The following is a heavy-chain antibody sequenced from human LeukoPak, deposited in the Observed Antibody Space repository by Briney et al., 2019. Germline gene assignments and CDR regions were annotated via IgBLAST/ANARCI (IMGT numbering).Heavy chain of an antibody. CDR1: GYSFTSYW. CDR3: ARQGYSLYYYYYYYMDV. D-gene: IGHD4-11*01. CDR2: IYPGDSDT. J-gene: IGHJ6*03. Sequence: LGESLKISCKGSGYSFTSYWIGWVRQMPGKGLEWMGIIYPGDSDTRYSPSFQGQVTISADKSISTAYLQWSSLKASDTAMYYCARQGYSLYYYYYYYMDVWGKGTTVTVSS. V-gene: IGHV5-51*01.